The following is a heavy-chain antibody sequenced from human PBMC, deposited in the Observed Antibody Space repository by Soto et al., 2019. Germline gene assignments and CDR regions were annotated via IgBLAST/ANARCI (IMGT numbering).Heavy chain of an antibody. CDR2: IYYSGST. Sequence: QVQLQESGPGLVKPSQTLSLTCTVSGGSISSGGYYWSWIRQLPGKGLEWIGYIYYSGSTYCISSLKSRVTMSLDPAKIQFCLVLSSVTAAYTAVYYSSRSSSDSSGTAADPWGQGTLVTVSS. D-gene: IGHD3-22*01. CDR3: SRSSSDSSGTAADP. V-gene: IGHV4-31*03. J-gene: IGHJ5*02. CDR1: GGSISSGGYY.